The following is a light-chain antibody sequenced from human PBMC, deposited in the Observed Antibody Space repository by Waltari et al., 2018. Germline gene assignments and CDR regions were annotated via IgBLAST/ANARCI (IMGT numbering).Light chain of an antibody. V-gene: IGKV3-20*01. J-gene: IGKJ3*01. CDR1: QSVSSSY. CDR2: GAS. Sequence: EIVLTQSPRTLSLSPGERATLLCRASQSVSSSYLSWYQQKPCQAPRLLIYGASSRATGIPDRFSGSGSGTDFTLTISRLEPEDFAVYYCQQYGSSLFTFGPGTKVDIK. CDR3: QQYGSSLFT.